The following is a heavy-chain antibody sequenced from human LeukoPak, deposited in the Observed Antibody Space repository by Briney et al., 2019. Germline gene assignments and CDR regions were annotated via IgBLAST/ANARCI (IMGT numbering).Heavy chain of an antibody. CDR2: IKQDGSEK. CDR1: GFTFSSYW. V-gene: IGHV3-7*01. J-gene: IGHJ3*02. CDR3: ARDRSEGSDAFDI. Sequence: GGSLRLSCAASGFTFSSYWMSWVRQAPGKGLEWVANIKQDGSEKYYVDSVKGRFTISRDNAKNSLYLQMNSLRAEDTAVYYCARDRSEGSDAFDIWGQGTMVTVSS.